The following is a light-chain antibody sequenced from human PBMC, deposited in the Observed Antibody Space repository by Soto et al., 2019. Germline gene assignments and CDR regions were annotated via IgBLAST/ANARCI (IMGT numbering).Light chain of an antibody. CDR3: QQYNSYST. CDR1: QSISSW. CDR2: DAS. J-gene: IGKJ1*01. V-gene: IGKV1-5*01. Sequence: DIQMTQSPSTLSASVGDRVTITCRASQSISSWLAWYQQKPGKAPKLLIYDASSLESGVPSRFSGSGSGTEFTLTISSLQRDDFATYYCQQYNSYSTFGQGTKVEIK.